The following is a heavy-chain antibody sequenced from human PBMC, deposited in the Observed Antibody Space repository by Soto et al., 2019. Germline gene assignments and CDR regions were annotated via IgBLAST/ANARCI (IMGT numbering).Heavy chain of an antibody. D-gene: IGHD3-9*01. Sequence: QITLKESGPTLVKPTQTLTLTCTFSGFSLSTSGVGVAWIRQPPGKALEWLALIYWDYGKRNSPSLKPRLNISKDPSKNQVVLTLTNVDPVDTATYYCAHMPAYDISTGYYPFDYWGQGSLVTVSS. CDR3: AHMPAYDISTGYYPFDY. CDR2: IYWDYGK. J-gene: IGHJ4*02. CDR1: GFSLSTSGVG. V-gene: IGHV2-5*02.